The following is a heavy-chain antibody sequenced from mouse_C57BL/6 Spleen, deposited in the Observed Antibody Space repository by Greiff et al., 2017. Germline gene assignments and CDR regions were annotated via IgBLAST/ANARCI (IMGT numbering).Heavy chain of an antibody. D-gene: IGHD1-1*01. Sequence: VQLQQSGPELVKPGDSVKISCKASGYSFTGYFMNWVMQSHGKSLEWIGRINPYNGDTFYNQKFKGKATLTVDKSSSTAHMELRSLTSEDSAVYYCARTGTTVVATDFAVWGTGTTVTVSS. CDR1: GYSFTGYF. CDR3: ARTGTTVVATDFAV. CDR2: INPYNGDT. V-gene: IGHV1-20*01. J-gene: IGHJ1*03.